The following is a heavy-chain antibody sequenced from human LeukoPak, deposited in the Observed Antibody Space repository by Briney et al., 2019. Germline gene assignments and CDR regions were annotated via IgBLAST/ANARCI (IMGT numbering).Heavy chain of an antibody. V-gene: IGHV3-23*01. CDR2: ISGPGDHT. CDR1: GFTFSRYA. CDR3: ARVGVITQLDY. J-gene: IGHJ4*02. Sequence: GGSLRLSCAASGFTFSRYAMTWVRQTPGKGLEWVSSISGPGDHTYYADSVKGRFTISRDNAKNSLYLQMNSLRAEDTAVYYCARVGVITQLDYWGQGTLVTVSS. D-gene: IGHD1-14*01.